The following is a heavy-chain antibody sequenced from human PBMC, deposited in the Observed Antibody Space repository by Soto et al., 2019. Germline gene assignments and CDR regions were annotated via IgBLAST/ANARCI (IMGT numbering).Heavy chain of an antibody. Sequence: PSETLSLTCTVSGGSISSYYWSWIRQPPGKGLEWIGYIYYSGSTNYNPSLKSRVTISVDTSKNQFSLKLSSVTAADTAVYYCARAAAAAGRYFDYWGQGTLVTVSS. V-gene: IGHV4-59*01. CDR3: ARAAAAAGRYFDY. CDR1: GGSISSYY. J-gene: IGHJ4*02. CDR2: IYYSGST. D-gene: IGHD6-13*01.